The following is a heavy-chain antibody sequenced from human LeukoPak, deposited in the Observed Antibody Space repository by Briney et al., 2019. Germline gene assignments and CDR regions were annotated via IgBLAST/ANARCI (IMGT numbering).Heavy chain of an antibody. D-gene: IGHD3-22*01. CDR3: AREDRDYYDSSGYGDF. CDR1: GFSFSVYW. V-gene: IGHV3-21*01. CDR2: ISSSSRYI. J-gene: IGHJ4*02. Sequence: PGGSLRLSCAASGFSFSVYWMSWVRQAPGKGLEWVSSISSSSRYIYYADSVKGRFTISRDNAKNSLYLQMNSLRADDTAVYYCAREDRDYYDSSGYGDFWGQGTLVTVSS.